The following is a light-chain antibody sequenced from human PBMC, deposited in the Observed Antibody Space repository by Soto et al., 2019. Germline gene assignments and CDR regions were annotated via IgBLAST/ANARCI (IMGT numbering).Light chain of an antibody. J-gene: IGKJ1*01. CDR1: QSISIK. CDR2: GAS. CDR3: QLFNNWRPWT. V-gene: IGKV3-15*01. Sequence: DMAMTQSPATLSLSPGERVTLSCRASQSISIKLAWYQLKPGQAPRLLIYGASTKAPGSPARFSGSGSGTEFPLNISSLRSEDFDVYYCQLFNNWRPWTFGPGTKVVIK.